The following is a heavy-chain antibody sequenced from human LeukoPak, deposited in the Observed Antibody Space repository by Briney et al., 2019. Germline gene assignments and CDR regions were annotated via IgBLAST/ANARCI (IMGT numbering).Heavy chain of an antibody. J-gene: IGHJ4*02. CDR1: GASMSSYI. Sequence: SETLSLTCTVSGASMSSYIWSWIRQPPGKGLEWLGYIYYSGSTNYNPSLKSRVTISVDTSKNQFSLRLSSVNAADTAVYYFATTGGRGDFGHWGQGSLVTVSS. CDR2: IYYSGST. D-gene: IGHD2-15*01. CDR3: ATTGGRGDFGH. V-gene: IGHV4-59*01.